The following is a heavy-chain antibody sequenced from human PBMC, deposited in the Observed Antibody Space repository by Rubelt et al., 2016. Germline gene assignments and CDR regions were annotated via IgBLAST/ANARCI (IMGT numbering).Heavy chain of an antibody. J-gene: IGHJ4*02. CDR1: GGSFSGYF. CDR2: INESGTT. V-gene: IGHV4-34*01. CDR3: ARSLCDY. Sequence: QVQLQQWGAGLLKPSETLSLTCAVYGGSFSGYFWGWIRQPPGKWLEWIGEINESGTTNYNPSLKSRVTITLDTSKSQVSLEPGSVTAADTAVYYCARSLCDYWGQGTLVTVSS.